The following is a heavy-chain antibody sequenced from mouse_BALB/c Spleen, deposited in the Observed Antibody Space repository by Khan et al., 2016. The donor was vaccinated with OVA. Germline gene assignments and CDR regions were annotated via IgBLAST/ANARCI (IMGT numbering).Heavy chain of an antibody. V-gene: IGHV5-6*01. J-gene: IGHJ3*01. CDR2: ISSDGDYT. CDR3: ASHLTGSFDY. Sequence: EVELVESGGDLVKPGGSLKISCAASGFTFSSYSMSWVRQTPDKRLEWVATISSDGDYTYYPDSVKGRFTISRDNAKNTLYLQMNSLKSEDTAMYYCASHLTGSFDYWGQGTLVTVSA. CDR1: GFTFSSYS. D-gene: IGHD4-1*01.